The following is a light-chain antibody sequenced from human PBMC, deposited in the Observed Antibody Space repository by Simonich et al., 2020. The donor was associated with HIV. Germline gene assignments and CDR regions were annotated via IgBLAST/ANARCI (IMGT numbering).Light chain of an antibody. CDR2: GAS. V-gene: IGKV3-20*01. CDR3: QQYNKWPPWT. J-gene: IGKJ1*01. CDR1: QSVSSTY. Sequence: EIVLTQSPGTLSSSPGERATLSCRASQSVSSTYLAWYQQKPGQAPRLLIYGASSRATGIPDRFSGSGSGTEFTLTISSLQSEDFAVYYCQQYNKWPPWTFGQGTKVEI.